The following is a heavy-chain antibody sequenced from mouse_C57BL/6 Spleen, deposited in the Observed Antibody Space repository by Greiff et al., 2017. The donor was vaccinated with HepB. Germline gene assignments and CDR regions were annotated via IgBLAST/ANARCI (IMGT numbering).Heavy chain of an antibody. Sequence: EVKVVESGGGLVKPGGSLKLSCAASGFTFSDYGMHWVRQAPEKGLEWVAYISSGSSTIYYADTVKGRFTISRDNAKNTLFLQMTSLRSEDTAMYYCARAYYSNYGDFDYWGQGTTLTVSS. V-gene: IGHV5-17*01. J-gene: IGHJ2*01. D-gene: IGHD2-5*01. CDR3: ARAYYSNYGDFDY. CDR2: ISSGSSTI. CDR1: GFTFSDYG.